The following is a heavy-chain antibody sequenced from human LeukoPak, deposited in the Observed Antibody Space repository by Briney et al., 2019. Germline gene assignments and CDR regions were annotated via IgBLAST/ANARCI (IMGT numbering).Heavy chain of an antibody. CDR3: ARDPVWYSSGWYGSFDP. D-gene: IGHD6-19*01. V-gene: IGHV4-61*02. CDR2: IYTSGST. Sequence: SQTLSLTCTVSGGSISSGSYYWSWIRQPAGKGLEWIGRIYTSGSTNYNPSLKSRVTMSVDTSKNQFSLKLSSVTAADTAVYYCARDPVWYSSGWYGSFDPWGQGTLVTVSS. CDR1: GGSISSGSYY. J-gene: IGHJ5*02.